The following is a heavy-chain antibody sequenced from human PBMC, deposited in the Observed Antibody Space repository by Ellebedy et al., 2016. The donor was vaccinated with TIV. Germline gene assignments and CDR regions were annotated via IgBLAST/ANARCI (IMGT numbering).Heavy chain of an antibody. D-gene: IGHD3-10*01. V-gene: IGHV3-30*03. J-gene: IGHJ4*02. Sequence: GGSLRLSXVASGFTFRSHGIYWVRQAPGKGLEWVAVISSDGSNKYYADSVKGRFTISRDNSKNTLYLQMHSLRTDDMAVYYCARGGSSGSSDYWGQGTLVTVSS. CDR3: ARGGSSGSSDY. CDR2: ISSDGSNK. CDR1: GFTFRSHG.